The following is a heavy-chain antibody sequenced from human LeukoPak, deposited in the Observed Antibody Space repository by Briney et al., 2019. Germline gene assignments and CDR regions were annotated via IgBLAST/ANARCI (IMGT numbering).Heavy chain of an antibody. CDR1: GGSISSSRYY. CDR2: IYYSGST. J-gene: IGHJ5*02. CDR3: ARLGWEGWFDP. Sequence: NASETLSLTCTVSGGSISSSRYYWGWIRQPPGKGLEWIGSIYYSGSTYCDPSLKSRVTISVDTSKNQFSLKLSSVTAADTAVYYCARLGWEGWFDPWGQGTLVTVSS. V-gene: IGHV4-39*01. D-gene: IGHD1-26*01.